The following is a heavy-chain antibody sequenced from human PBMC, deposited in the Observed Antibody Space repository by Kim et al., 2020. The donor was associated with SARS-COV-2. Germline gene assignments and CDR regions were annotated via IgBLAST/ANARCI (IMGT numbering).Heavy chain of an antibody. J-gene: IGHJ6*01. CDR1: GGSISSYY. D-gene: IGHD2-8*02. Sequence: SETLSLTCAVSGGSISSYYWWWFGHPTGEGVVWVGDVCYHGSTTYYTSSVKRRTIISEDRTKNSFSLQMTMMAAETTADYCGGRGLGVTLGGVCGWG. V-gene: IGHV4-34*11. CDR2: VCYHGSTT. CDR3: GRGLGVTLGGVCG.